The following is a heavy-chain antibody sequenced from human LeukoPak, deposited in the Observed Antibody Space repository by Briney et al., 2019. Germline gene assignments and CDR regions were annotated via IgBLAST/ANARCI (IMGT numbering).Heavy chain of an antibody. D-gene: IGHD3-3*01. V-gene: IGHV4-39*01. CDR2: IYYSGST. CDR3: ASRNRFLDASDI. CDR1: GGSISSSSYY. J-gene: IGHJ3*02. Sequence: SETLYLTCTVSGGSISSSSYYWGWIRQPPGKGLEWIGSIYYSGSTYYNPSLKSRVTISVDTSKNQFSLKLSSVTAADTAVYYCASRNRFLDASDIWGQGTMVTVSS.